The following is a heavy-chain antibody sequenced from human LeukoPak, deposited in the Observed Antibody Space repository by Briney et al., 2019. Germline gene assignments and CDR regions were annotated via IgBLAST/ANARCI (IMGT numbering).Heavy chain of an antibody. CDR3: ARRAGAYSHPYDY. CDR1: GYSISSGYY. J-gene: IGHJ4*02. V-gene: IGHV4-38-2*02. Sequence: PLETLSLTCMVSGYSISSGYYWGWIRQPPGRGLEGIGSIYHSGTTYYNPSLKSRVTISLDTSKTQFSLKLSSVTAADTAVYYCARRAGAYSHPYDYWGQGTLVTVSS. CDR2: IYHSGTT. D-gene: IGHD4/OR15-4a*01.